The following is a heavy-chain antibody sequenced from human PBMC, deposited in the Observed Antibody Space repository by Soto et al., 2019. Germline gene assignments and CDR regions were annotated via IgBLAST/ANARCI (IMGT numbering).Heavy chain of an antibody. CDR1: GFTFSSYA. Sequence: GGSLRLSCAASGFTFSSYAMNWVRQSPGKGLEWVSVITGSGGTTYYADSVKGRFTISRDNSKNTLYLQMNSLRADDTAIYYCAKDLKRGYSTLYYYGTDVWGQGTTVTVSS. J-gene: IGHJ6*02. D-gene: IGHD2-15*01. CDR2: ITGSGGTT. CDR3: AKDLKRGYSTLYYYGTDV. V-gene: IGHV3-23*01.